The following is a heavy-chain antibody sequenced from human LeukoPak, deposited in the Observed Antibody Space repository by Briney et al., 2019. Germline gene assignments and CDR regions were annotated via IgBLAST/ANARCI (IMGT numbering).Heavy chain of an antibody. CDR2: IYYSGST. CDR3: ARSASLEWLSGYYYYMDV. D-gene: IGHD3-3*01. CDR1: GGSISSYY. Sequence: SETLSLTCTVSGGSISSYYWSWIRQPPGKGLEWIGYIYYSGSTNYNPSLKSRVTISVDTSKNQFSLKLSSVSAADTAVYYCARSASLEWLSGYYYYMDVWGKGTTVTVSS. J-gene: IGHJ6*03. V-gene: IGHV4-59*01.